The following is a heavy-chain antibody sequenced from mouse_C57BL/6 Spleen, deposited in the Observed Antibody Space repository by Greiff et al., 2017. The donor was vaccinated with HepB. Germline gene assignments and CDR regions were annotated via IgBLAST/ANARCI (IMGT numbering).Heavy chain of an antibody. CDR2: SVPGSGST. CDR3: ARGAYSNYTAY. D-gene: IGHD2-5*01. V-gene: IGHV1-9*01. CDR1: GEELKGDG. J-gene: IGHJ3*01. Sequence: GKRKKEGEERRKKGEEGKREGKEKGEELKGDGRERVKKRTGQGREWMGESVPGSGSTNYNEKFKGKATFTADTSSNTAYMQLSSLTTEDSAIYYCARGAYSNYTAYWGQGTLVTVSA.